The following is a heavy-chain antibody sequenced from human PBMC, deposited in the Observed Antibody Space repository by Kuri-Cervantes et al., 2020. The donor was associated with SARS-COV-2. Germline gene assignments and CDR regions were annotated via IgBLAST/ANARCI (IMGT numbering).Heavy chain of an antibody. CDR1: GGSFSGYY. CDR2: INHSGST. J-gene: IGHJ4*02. V-gene: IGHV4-34*01. CDR3: ARDPRYLARGGGFDY. D-gene: IGHD1-14*01. Sequence: ESLKISCAVYGGSFSGYYWSWIRQPPGKGLEWIGEINHSGSTNYNPSLKSRVTISVDTSKNQFPLKLSSVTAADTAVYYCARDPRYLARGGGFDYWGQGTLVTVSS.